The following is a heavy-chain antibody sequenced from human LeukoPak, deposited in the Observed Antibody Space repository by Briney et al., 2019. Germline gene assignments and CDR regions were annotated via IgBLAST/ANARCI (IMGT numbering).Heavy chain of an antibody. D-gene: IGHD4-23*01. J-gene: IGHJ4*02. V-gene: IGHV1-69*13. Sequence: SVKVSCKASGGTFSSYAISWVRQAPGQGLEWMGGIIPIFGTANYAQKFQGRVTITADESTSTAYMELRSLRSDDTAIYYCARVGRDYGGNRFSDYWGQGTLVTVSS. CDR2: IIPIFGTA. CDR1: GGTFSSYA. CDR3: ARVGRDYGGNRFSDY.